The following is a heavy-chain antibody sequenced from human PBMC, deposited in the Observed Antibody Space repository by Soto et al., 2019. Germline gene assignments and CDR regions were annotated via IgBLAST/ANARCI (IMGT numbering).Heavy chain of an antibody. CDR3: ARSLRRGPPFYY. CDR2: IYYSGST. D-gene: IGHD3-10*01. CDR1: GGSIRSGDYY. V-gene: IGHV4-30-4*01. Sequence: PSETLSLTCTVSGGSIRSGDYYWSWIRQPPGKGLESIGYIYYSGSTYYNPSLKSRVTISVDTSKNQFSLKLSSVTAADTAVYYCARSLRRGPPFYYWGQGTLVTVSS. J-gene: IGHJ4*02.